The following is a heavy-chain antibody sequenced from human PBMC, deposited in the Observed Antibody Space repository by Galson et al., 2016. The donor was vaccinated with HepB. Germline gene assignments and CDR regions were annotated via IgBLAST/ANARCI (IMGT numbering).Heavy chain of an antibody. CDR2: INCSGGGT. V-gene: IGHV1-46*01. Sequence: SVKVSCRASGYIFTNHHIHWVRQAPGQGPQWMGRINCSGGGTAYARKFQDRVSLTRDTSTTTVYLELSSLKLDDTAVYYCARESMKDLLWGQGTLVTVSS. CDR3: ARESMKDLL. J-gene: IGHJ4*02. CDR1: GYIFTNHH.